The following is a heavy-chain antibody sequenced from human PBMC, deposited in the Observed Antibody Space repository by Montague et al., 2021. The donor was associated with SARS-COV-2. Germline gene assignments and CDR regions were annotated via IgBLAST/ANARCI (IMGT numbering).Heavy chain of an antibody. CDR1: GDSITYFY. D-gene: IGHD2-2*01. CDR2: VSSSGST. J-gene: IGHJ5*02. CDR3: ARGGRGSRYHLLSGTWFDP. Sequence: SETLSLTCTVSGDSITYFYWSWIRQPAGKELEWIGRVSSSGSTNYNPSLRSRVSMSVDTSKNQFSLKTSSVTAADTAVYYCARGGRGSRYHLLSGTWFDPWGQGTLVTVSS. V-gene: IGHV4-4*07.